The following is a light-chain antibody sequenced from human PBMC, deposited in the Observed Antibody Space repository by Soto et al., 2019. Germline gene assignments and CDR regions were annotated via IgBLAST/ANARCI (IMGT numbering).Light chain of an antibody. Sequence: DIQMTQSPSSLSASVGDRVTITCRASQSISSYLNWYQQKPGKAPKVLIYAASSLQTGVPSRFSGSGSGTDFTLTISSLQPEDFATYYCQRSYSTLFTFGPGTKVDLK. V-gene: IGKV1-39*01. CDR2: AAS. CDR1: QSISSY. CDR3: QRSYSTLFT. J-gene: IGKJ3*01.